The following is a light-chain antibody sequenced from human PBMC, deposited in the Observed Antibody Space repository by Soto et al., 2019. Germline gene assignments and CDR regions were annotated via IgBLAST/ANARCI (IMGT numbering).Light chain of an antibody. V-gene: IGKV1-5*03. Sequence: DIELTQSPSTLSGSVGDRGTISCRASQTISSWLAWYQQKKGKAPKLLIYKASTLKSGVPSRFRGSGSGTECTLTISRLQPDDFSTYYCQHYNSYSEAFGQGTKVDI. CDR2: KAS. CDR3: QHYNSYSEA. J-gene: IGKJ1*01. CDR1: QTISSW.